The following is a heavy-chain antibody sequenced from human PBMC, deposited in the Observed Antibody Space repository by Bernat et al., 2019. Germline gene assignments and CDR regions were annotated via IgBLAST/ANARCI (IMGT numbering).Heavy chain of an antibody. J-gene: IGHJ2*01. CDR2: IYHDASNK. CDR1: GFTFSSYG. CDR3: VRHINSLIEGYFDL. V-gene: IGHV3-33*01. D-gene: IGHD2/OR15-2a*01. Sequence: QVQLVESGGGVVQPGRSLRLSCAASGFTFSSYGMHWVRQAPGKGLEWVAVIYHDASNKYYSDFVKGRFTISRDDSKNTLYLQMNSLRPEDTAVYSCVRHINSLIEGYFDLWGPGTLVTVSS.